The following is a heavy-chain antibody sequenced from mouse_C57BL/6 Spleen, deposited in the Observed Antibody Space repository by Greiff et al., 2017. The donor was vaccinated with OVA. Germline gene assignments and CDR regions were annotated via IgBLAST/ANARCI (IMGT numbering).Heavy chain of an antibody. Sequence: DVHLVESGGGLVQPGGSLSLSCAASGFTFTDYYMSWVRQPPGKALEWLGFIRNKANGYTTEYSASVKGRFTISRDNSQSILYLQMNALRAEDSATYYCARFLITTVVAPHWYFDVWGTGTTVTVSS. CDR2: IRNKANGYTT. CDR3: ARFLITTVVAPHWYFDV. V-gene: IGHV7-3*01. J-gene: IGHJ1*03. CDR1: GFTFTDYY. D-gene: IGHD1-1*01.